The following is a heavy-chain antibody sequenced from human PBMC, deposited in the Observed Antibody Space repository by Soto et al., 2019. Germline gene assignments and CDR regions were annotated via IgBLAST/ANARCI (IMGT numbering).Heavy chain of an antibody. D-gene: IGHD6-13*01. CDR1: GFTFSSYG. CDR3: AKDQAAAVYYYYGMDV. V-gene: IGHV3-30*18. Sequence: GSLRLSCAASGFTFSSYGMHWVRQAPGKGLEWVAVISYDGSNKYYADSVKGRFTISRDNSKNTLYLQMNSLRAEDTAVYYCAKDQAAAVYYYYGMDVWGQGTTVTVSS. CDR2: ISYDGSNK. J-gene: IGHJ6*02.